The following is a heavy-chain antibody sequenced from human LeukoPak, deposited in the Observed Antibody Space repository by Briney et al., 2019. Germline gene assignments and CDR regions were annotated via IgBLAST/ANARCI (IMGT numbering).Heavy chain of an antibody. V-gene: IGHV3-23*01. CDR3: ARGWTTFHY. D-gene: IGHD1-1*01. CDR1: GFTFNHYA. CDR2: VGENGDGT. J-gene: IGHJ4*02. Sequence: PGGSLRLSCVASGFTFNHYAMSWVRQAPGKGLEWVASVGENGDGTMYPDSVKGRFTISRDNSRKTVLLEVNSLRVEDAATYYCARGWTTFHYWGQGALVTVSS.